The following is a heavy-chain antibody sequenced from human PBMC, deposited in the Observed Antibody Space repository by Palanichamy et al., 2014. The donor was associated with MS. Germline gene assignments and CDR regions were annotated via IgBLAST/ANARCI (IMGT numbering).Heavy chain of an antibody. J-gene: IGHJ4*02. D-gene: IGHD6-13*01. CDR1: GFTFSSYS. V-gene: IGHV3-21*01. CDR3: ASSYQPSSWYTY. CDR2: ISSSSSYI. Sequence: EVQLVESGGGLVKPGGSLRLSCAASGFTFSSYSMNWVRQAPGKGLEWVSSISSSSSYIYYADSVKGRFTISRDNAKNSLYLQMNSLRAEDTAVYYCASSYQPSSWYTYWGQGTLVTVSS.